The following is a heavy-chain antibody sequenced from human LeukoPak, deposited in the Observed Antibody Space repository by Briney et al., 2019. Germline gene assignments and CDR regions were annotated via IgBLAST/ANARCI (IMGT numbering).Heavy chain of an antibody. CDR3: ARDWTPLVESSGWYEMYGMDV. CDR1: GYTFTSYA. J-gene: IGHJ6*02. Sequence: ASVKVSCKASGYTFTSYAMNWVRQAPGQGLEWMGWINTNTGNPTYAQGFTGRFVFSLDTSVSTAYLQISSLKAEDTAVYYRARDWTPLVESSGWYEMYGMDVWGQGTTVTVSS. V-gene: IGHV7-4-1*02. CDR2: INTNTGNP. D-gene: IGHD6-19*01.